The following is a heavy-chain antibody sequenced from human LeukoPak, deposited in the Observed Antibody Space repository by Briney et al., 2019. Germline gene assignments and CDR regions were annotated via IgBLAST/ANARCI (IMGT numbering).Heavy chain of an antibody. CDR2: ISGSGGGT. CDR1: GFTFSNAG. D-gene: IGHD5-12*01. V-gene: IGHV3-23*01. CDR3: AKDREGDSAYDIYYYMDV. Sequence: GGSLRLSCTASGFTFSNAGMNWVRQAPGKGLEWVSGISGSGGGTYYADSAKGRFNISRDNSKNTLYLQMNSLRAEDTAVYYCAKDREGDSAYDIYYYMDVWGKGTTVTVSS. J-gene: IGHJ6*03.